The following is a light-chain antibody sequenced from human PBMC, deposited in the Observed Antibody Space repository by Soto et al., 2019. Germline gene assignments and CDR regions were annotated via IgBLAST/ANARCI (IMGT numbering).Light chain of an antibody. CDR1: QSISSN. CDR2: GAS. Sequence: DIVLTQSPGTLSVSPGERATLSCRASQSISSNLAWYQQKPGQAPRLLIYGASTRATGLPARFSGSGSGTEFTLIISSLQSEDSAVYYCQQYDNWPITFGQGTRLEI. J-gene: IGKJ5*01. CDR3: QQYDNWPIT. V-gene: IGKV3-15*01.